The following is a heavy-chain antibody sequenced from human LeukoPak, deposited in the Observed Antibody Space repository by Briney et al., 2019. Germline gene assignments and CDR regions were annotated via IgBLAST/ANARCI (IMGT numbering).Heavy chain of an antibody. CDR1: GDSVSSNSAA. V-gene: IGHV6-1*01. CDR2: TYYRSKWYN. J-gene: IGHJ4*02. CDR3: ARAGYSSSWYIRSFDY. Sequence: SGPGLVQPSQTLSLTYAISGDSVSSNSAAWHWIRQSPSRGPEWLRMTYYRSKWYNDYAVSVKSRITINPDTSKNQFSLQLNSVTPEDTAVYYCARAGYSSSWYIRSFDYWGQGTLVTVSS. D-gene: IGHD6-13*01.